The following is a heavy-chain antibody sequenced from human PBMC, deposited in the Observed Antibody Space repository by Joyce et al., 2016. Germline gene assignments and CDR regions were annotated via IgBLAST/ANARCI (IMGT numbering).Heavy chain of an antibody. CDR2: INQDGSEK. Sequence: EVQLVESGGGLVQPGGSLRLSCVTSGFTFSRYWINWVRPVPGKGLEWVAGINQDGSEKYYVDSVKGRFTISRDNAKNSLYLQMNSLRAEDTAIYYCARDIRYGYFDYWGQGTLVTVSS. CDR3: ARDIRYGYFDY. V-gene: IGHV3-7*01. J-gene: IGHJ4*02. D-gene: IGHD1-14*01. CDR1: GFTFSRYW.